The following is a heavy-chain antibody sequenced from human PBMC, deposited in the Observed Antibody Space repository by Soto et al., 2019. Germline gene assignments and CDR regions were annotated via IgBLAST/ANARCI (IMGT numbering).Heavy chain of an antibody. J-gene: IGHJ4*02. V-gene: IGHV4-39*01. CDR1: GGSISSSSYY. Sequence: QLQLQESGPGLVKPSETLSLTCTVSGGSISSSSYYWGWIRQPPGKGLEWIGSIYYSGSTYYNPSLKSRVTISVDTSKNQFSLKLSSVTAADTAVYYCARHYYGDYEAPESPLFDYWGQGTLVTVSS. CDR3: ARHYYGDYEAPESPLFDY. CDR2: IYYSGST. D-gene: IGHD4-17*01.